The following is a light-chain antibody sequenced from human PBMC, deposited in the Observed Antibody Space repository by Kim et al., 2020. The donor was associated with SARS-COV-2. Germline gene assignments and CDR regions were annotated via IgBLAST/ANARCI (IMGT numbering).Light chain of an antibody. CDR3: SSYAGKNNCV. Sequence: QSALTQPPSASGSPGQSLTISCTGISSDINGGKYVSWYQQFPGKAPKLLIFDVNKRPAGVPDRFSGSKSGNRASLTISGLQSEDEADYYCSSYAGKNNCVFGTGTKVTVL. J-gene: IGLJ1*01. CDR2: DVN. CDR1: SSDINGGKY. V-gene: IGLV2-8*01.